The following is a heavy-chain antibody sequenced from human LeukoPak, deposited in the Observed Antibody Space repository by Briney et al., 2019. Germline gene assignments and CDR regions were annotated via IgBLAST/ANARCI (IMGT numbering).Heavy chain of an antibody. V-gene: IGHV3-23*01. CDR1: GFTFSTYA. CDR3: ATDYSVTWTAFDF. D-gene: IGHD5/OR15-5a*01. Sequence: GGSLRLSCAASGFTFSTYAMSWVRQAPGKGLECVSGNSGGGGDTFYADSVKGRFTISRDNSKSTLFLQMNSLRAEDTAVYYCATDYSVTWTAFDFWGQGALVTVSS. CDR2: NSGGGGDT. J-gene: IGHJ4*02.